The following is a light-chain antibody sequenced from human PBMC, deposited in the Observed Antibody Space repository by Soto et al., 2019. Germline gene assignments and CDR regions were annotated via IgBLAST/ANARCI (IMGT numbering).Light chain of an antibody. CDR3: QQYNSYSWS. J-gene: IGKJ1*01. V-gene: IGKV1-5*03. Sequence: DIQMTQSPSTLSASVVDRVTITCRSSQDINKWLAWYQQKPGTAPKLLISKASILESGVPSRFSGSGSGTDYTLIISSLQPDDFATYFCQQYNSYSWSFGQGTKVDIK. CDR2: KAS. CDR1: QDINKW.